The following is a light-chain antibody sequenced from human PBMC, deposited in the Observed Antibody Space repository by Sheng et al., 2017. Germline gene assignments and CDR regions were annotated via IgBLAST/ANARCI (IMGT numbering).Light chain of an antibody. V-gene: IGKV3-20*01. J-gene: IGKJ4*01. CDR1: QSVNSNY. CDR3: QQYSRSPLT. CDR2: VAS. Sequence: EVVLTQSPGTLSLSPGERATLSCRASQSVNSNYLAWSQQKPGQAPRLLIYVASSRATGIPDRFSVSGSGTDFTLTISRLEPEDFAVYYCQQYSRSPLTFGGGTRVEIK.